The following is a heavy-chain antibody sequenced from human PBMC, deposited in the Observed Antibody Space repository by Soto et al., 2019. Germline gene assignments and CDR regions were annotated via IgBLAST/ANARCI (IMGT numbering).Heavy chain of an antibody. CDR1: GGTFSSYT. Sequence: QVQLVQSGAEVKKPGSSVKVSCRASGGTFSSYTISWVRQAPGQGLEWMGRITPILGIVNYAQKFQGRVTTTADKSTGTAYMALSSLRSEDTAVYFCASGQLQRIDYLGQGTLVTVSS. D-gene: IGHD1-26*01. CDR2: ITPILGIV. J-gene: IGHJ4*02. V-gene: IGHV1-69*02. CDR3: ASGQLQRIDY.